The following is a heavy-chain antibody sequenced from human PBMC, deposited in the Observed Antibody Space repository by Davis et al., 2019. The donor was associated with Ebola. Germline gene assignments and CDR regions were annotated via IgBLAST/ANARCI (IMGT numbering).Heavy chain of an antibody. J-gene: IGHJ6*02. D-gene: IGHD2-2*02. CDR2: IYYSGST. Sequence: SETLSLTCTVSGGSISSYYWSWIRQPPGKGLEWIGYIYYSGSTNYNPSLKSRFTISVDTSKNQFSLKLSSVTAADTAVYYCAREWVVPAAIPSYYYYYGMDVWGQGTTVTVSS. CDR1: GGSISSYY. V-gene: IGHV4-59*01. CDR3: AREWVVPAAIPSYYYYYGMDV.